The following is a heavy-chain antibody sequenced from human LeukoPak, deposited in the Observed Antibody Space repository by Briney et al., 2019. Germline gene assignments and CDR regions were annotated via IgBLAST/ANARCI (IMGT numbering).Heavy chain of an antibody. D-gene: IGHD3-10*01. V-gene: IGHV3-48*02. CDR2: ISSSSSTI. Sequence: GGSLRLSCAASGFTFSSYSMNWVRQAPGKGLEWVSYISSSSSTIYYADSVKGRFTISRDNAKNSLYLQMNSLRDEDTAVYYCARDLKGRNGSGNWFDPWGQGTLVTVSS. CDR3: ARDLKGRNGSGNWFDP. J-gene: IGHJ5*02. CDR1: GFTFSSYS.